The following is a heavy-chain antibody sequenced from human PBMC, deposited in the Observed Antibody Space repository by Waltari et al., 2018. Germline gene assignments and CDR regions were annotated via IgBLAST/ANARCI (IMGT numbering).Heavy chain of an antibody. J-gene: IGHJ4*02. CDR1: GFPFSLFS. CDR3: ARPPLYVASAGSGDY. V-gene: IGHV3-21*01. CDR2: IDSGSTYI. Sequence: EVLLVASGVGLVKPGGYLRLSCVVSGFPFSLFSMNRFRQAPGKGLEWVASIDSGSTYIHYGDSMKGRFTISRDNAKNSLYLQMNRLRPEDTAVYYCARPPLYVASAGSGDYWGRGTLVTVSS. D-gene: IGHD2-15*01.